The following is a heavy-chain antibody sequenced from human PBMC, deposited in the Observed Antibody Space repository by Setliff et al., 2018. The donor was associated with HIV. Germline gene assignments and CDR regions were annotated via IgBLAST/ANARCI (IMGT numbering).Heavy chain of an antibody. CDR1: GLAFRTYW. Sequence: LSLSCAASGLAFRTYWMHWVRQAPGKGLVWVSRINTDERYTLYADSVKGRFTISRDNAKNTVYLQMNSLRVEDTAVYYCAKGSYSSGRYDNYLDYWGQGALVTVSS. CDR2: INTDERYT. V-gene: IGHV3-74*01. J-gene: IGHJ4*02. D-gene: IGHD3-22*01. CDR3: AKGSYSSGRYDNYLDY.